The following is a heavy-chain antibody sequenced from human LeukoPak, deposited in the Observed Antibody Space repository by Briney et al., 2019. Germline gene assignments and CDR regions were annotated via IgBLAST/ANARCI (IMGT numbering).Heavy chain of an antibody. CDR1: GFTFSSYW. J-gene: IGHJ4*02. D-gene: IGHD3-16*02. CDR3: ALSRTLAY. Sequence: GGSLRLSCAASGFTFSSYWMYWVRQAPGKGLMWVSRINTNGTSTSYADSVKGRFTISRDNAKNTLYLQMNSLRPEDTAVYYCALSRTLAYWGQGTLVTVSS. CDR2: INTNGTST. V-gene: IGHV3-74*01.